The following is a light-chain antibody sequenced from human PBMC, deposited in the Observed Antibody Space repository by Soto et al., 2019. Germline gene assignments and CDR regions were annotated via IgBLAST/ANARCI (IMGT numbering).Light chain of an antibody. CDR3: MQPLQSWT. V-gene: IGKV2-28*01. CDR1: QSLLHSNGYNY. CDR2: LGS. J-gene: IGKJ1*01. Sequence: DSVMTHSPLSLPVTPGEPASISCRSIQSLLHSNGYNYLDWYLQKPGQSPQLLIYLGSNRASGVPDRFSGSGSGTDFTLKISRVEAEDVGVYYCMQPLQSWTFGQGTKVDIK.